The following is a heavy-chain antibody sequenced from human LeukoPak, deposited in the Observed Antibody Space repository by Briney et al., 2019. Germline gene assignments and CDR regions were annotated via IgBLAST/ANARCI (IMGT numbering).Heavy chain of an antibody. CDR3: AKDKITYYYDSSGSDAFDI. J-gene: IGHJ3*02. D-gene: IGHD3-22*01. V-gene: IGHV3-30*18. Sequence: GGSLRLSCAASGFTFSSYGMHWVRQAPGKGLEWVAVISYDGSNKYYADSVKGRFTISRDNSKNTLYLQMNSLRAEDTAVYYCAKDKITYYYDSSGSDAFDIWGQGTMVTVSS. CDR1: GFTFSSYG. CDR2: ISYDGSNK.